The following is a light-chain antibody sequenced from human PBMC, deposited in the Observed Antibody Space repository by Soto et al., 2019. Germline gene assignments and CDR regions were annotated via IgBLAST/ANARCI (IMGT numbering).Light chain of an antibody. CDR2: AAS. J-gene: IGKJ4*01. V-gene: IGKV1-9*01. Sequence: IQLTQSPSSLSASVGDRVTITCRASQDTSNYLAWYQQKPGKAPKLLIYAASTLQTGVPSRFSGSGSGTDFTLTISSLQPEDFATYYCQQLNSDPSLTFGGGTKVEIK. CDR1: QDTSNY. CDR3: QQLNSDPSLT.